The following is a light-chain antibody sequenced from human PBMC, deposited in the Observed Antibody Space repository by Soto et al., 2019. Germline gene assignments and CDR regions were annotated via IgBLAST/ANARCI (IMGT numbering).Light chain of an antibody. CDR3: QKHNTVPLN. V-gene: IGKV1-27*01. CDR2: AAS. Sequence: DVQMTQSPSSLSASVGDRVTITCRASHDISNYVAWLQQKPGKAPKLLIYAASTLQPGVPSRFSGGGSGVDFTLTISSLPPEDVATYYCQKHNTVPLNFGPGTKVDIK. CDR1: HDISNY. J-gene: IGKJ3*01.